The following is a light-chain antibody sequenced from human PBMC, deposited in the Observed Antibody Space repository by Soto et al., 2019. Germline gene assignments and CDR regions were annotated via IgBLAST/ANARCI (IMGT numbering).Light chain of an antibody. CDR3: QQYGSSSLT. J-gene: IGKJ5*01. CDR2: GAS. V-gene: IGKV3-20*01. CDR1: QSVSSSY. Sequence: EIVLTQSPGTLSLSPGERATLSCRASQSVSSSYLAWYQQKPGQAPRLLIYGASSRATGIPDRFSGSGSGTDFPLPISRLEPEDFAVYYCQQYGSSSLTFGQGTRLEIK.